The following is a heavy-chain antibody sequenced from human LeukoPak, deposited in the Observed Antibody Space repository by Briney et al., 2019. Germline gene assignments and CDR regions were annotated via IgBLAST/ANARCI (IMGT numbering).Heavy chain of an antibody. Sequence: SETLSLTCAVYGGSFSGYYWSWIRQPPGKGLEWIGEINHSGSTNYNPSLKSRVTISVDTSKNQFSLKLSSVTAADTAVYYCARWGRILAGPYYFDYWAREPWSPSPQ. CDR3: ARWGRILAGPYYFDY. J-gene: IGHJ4*02. CDR1: GGSFSGYY. CDR2: INHSGST. D-gene: IGHD3-9*01. V-gene: IGHV4-34*01.